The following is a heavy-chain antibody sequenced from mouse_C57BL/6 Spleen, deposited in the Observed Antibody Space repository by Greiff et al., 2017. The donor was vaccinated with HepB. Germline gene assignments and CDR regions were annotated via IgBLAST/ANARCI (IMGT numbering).Heavy chain of an antibody. CDR2: IYPSSGNT. D-gene: IGHD1-1*01. CDR1: GSTFTSYG. V-gene: IGHV1-81*01. J-gene: IGHJ1*01. CDR3: SRLLPYWYMDV. Sequence: QRLGAELARLGAPVKLSCKAFGSTFTSYGLSGGKQSTGQGLEWIGVIYPSSGNTYYNEKFKGKATLTADKSASTAYMELRSLTSEDSAVYVCSRLLPYWYMDVWGAGTTVTVSS.